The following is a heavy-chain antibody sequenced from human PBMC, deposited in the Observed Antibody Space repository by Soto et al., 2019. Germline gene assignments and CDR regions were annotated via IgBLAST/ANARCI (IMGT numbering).Heavy chain of an antibody. CDR2: ISYDGSNK. CDR1: GFTFSSYG. D-gene: IGHD3-3*01. V-gene: IGHV3-30*18. J-gene: IGHJ5*02. CDR3: AKAGFSGRYDLS. Sequence: QVQLVESGGGVVQPGRSLRLSCAASGFTFSSYGMHWVRQAPGKGLEWVAVISYDGSNKYYADSVKGRFTISRDNSKNTLYLQMNSLRAKDTAVYYCAKAGFSGRYDLSWGQGTLVTVSS.